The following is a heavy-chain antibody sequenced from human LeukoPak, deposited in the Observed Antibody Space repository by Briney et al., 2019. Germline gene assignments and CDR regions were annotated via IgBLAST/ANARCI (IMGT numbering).Heavy chain of an antibody. CDR2: INHSGST. CDR1: GGSFSGYY. CDR3: ARGTTVTTIPDAFDI. J-gene: IGHJ3*02. D-gene: IGHD4-17*01. Sequence: SETLSLTCAVYGGSFSGYYWSWIRQPPGKGLEWIGEINHSGSTNYNPSLKSRVTISVDTSKNQFSLKLSSVTAADTAVYYCARGTTVTTIPDAFDIWGQGTMVTGSS. V-gene: IGHV4-34*01.